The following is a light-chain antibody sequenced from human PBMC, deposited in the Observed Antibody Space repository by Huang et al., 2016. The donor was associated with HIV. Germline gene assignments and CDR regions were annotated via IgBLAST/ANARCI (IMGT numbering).Light chain of an antibody. CDR1: QSITDY. J-gene: IGKJ1*01. CDR2: AAS. CDR3: QQSHSIPRT. Sequence: DIQMTQSPSSLSSSVGNRVTITCRASQSITDYLSWYQHKPGKAPKLLIYAASRLRSGVPSRFSGSGSGTDFTRTISSLQPEDSATYYCQQSHSIPRTFGQGTKVEIK. V-gene: IGKV1-39*01.